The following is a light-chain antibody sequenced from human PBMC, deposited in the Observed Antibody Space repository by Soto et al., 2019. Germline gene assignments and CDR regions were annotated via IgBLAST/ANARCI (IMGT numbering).Light chain of an antibody. V-gene: IGKV1-5*03. Sequence: DIQMTQSPSTLSASVGDRVNITCRASQSISSWLAWYQQKPGKAPKLLIYRASSLQTGVPSRFSGSGSGTDFTLTISSLQTDAFATYYCQQYTSYFFTFGPGTKVDVK. CDR3: QQYTSYFFT. CDR2: RAS. J-gene: IGKJ3*01. CDR1: QSISSW.